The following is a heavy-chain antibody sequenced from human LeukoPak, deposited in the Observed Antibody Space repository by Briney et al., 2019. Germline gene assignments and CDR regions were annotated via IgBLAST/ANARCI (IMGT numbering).Heavy chain of an antibody. CDR3: ARDLKGGRIAAENWFDP. CDR1: GGSISSGGYY. Sequence: SQTLSLTCTVSGGSISSGGYYWSWIRQHPGKGLEWIGYIYYSGSTYYNPSLKSRVTISVDTSKNQFSLKLSSVTAADTAVYYCARDLKGGRIAAENWFDPWGQGTLVTVSS. J-gene: IGHJ5*02. V-gene: IGHV4-31*03. D-gene: IGHD6-13*01. CDR2: IYYSGST.